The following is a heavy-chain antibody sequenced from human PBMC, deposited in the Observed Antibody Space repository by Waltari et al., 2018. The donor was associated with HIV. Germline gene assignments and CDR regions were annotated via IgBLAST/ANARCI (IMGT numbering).Heavy chain of an antibody. CDR1: GFTFSRYA. D-gene: IGHD6-19*01. V-gene: IGHV3-23*01. CDR3: VRSGVGQWLVRSWVIDL. CDR2: LRGRGKTA. Sequence: EVRLLEYGGDWVQPGGSLRLSCVVSGFTFSRYAMAWVRQAPGRGLDGVAGLRGRGKTANYADSVKGRLTISRDNSKNMMFLQLNSRRVDDTAVYYCVRSGVGQWLVRSWVIDLWGRGSQVTVS. J-gene: IGHJ2*01.